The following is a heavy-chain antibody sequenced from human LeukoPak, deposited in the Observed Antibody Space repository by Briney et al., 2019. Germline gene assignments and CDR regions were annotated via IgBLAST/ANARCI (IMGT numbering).Heavy chain of an antibody. CDR3: ARAHYGALYYFDY. V-gene: IGHV4-59*01. CDR2: IYYTGDT. J-gene: IGHJ4*02. D-gene: IGHD4-17*01. CDR1: GGSISNYY. Sequence: SETLSLTCTVSGGSISNYYWNWIRQPPGKGLEWIGYIYYTGDTNYNPSLKSRVTISVDTSKNQFSLKLSSVTAADTAVYYCARAHYGALYYFDYWGQGTLVTVSS.